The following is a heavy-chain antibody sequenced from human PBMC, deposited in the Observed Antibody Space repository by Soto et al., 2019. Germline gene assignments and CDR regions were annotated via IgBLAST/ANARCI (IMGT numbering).Heavy chain of an antibody. CDR3: ARGQQLVNYYYYGMDV. D-gene: IGHD6-6*01. CDR1: GGTFSSYA. Sequence: ASVKVSCKASGGTFSSYAISWVRQAPGQGLEWMGGIIPIFGTANYAQKFQGRVTITADKSTSTAYMELSSLRSEDTAVYYCARGQQLVNYYYYGMDVWGQGTTVTVSS. V-gene: IGHV1-69*06. J-gene: IGHJ6*02. CDR2: IIPIFGTA.